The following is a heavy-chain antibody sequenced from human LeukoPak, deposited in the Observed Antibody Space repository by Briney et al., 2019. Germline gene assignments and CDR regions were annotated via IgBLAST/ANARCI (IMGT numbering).Heavy chain of an antibody. CDR2: ISSSGSTI. J-gene: IGHJ6*04. Sequence: GGSLRLSCAASAFTFSSYSINSVRQPPGKGLEWVSYISSSGSTIYYADSVEGRFTISRDNAKNSLYLQMNSLRAEDTAVYYCAELGITMIGGVWGKGTTVTISS. CDR3: AELGITMIGGV. CDR1: AFTFSSYS. D-gene: IGHD3-10*02. V-gene: IGHV3-48*04.